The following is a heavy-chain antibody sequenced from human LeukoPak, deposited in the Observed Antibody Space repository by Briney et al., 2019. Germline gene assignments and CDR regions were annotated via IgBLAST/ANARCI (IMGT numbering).Heavy chain of an antibody. J-gene: IGHJ4*02. Sequence: SETLSLTCTVSGYSISSGYYWGWIRQPPGKGLEWIGSIYHSGSTYYNPSLKSRVTISVDASKNQFSLKLSSVTAADTAVYYCARVVRANYYDSSCYFDYWGQGTLVTVSS. CDR1: GYSISSGYY. V-gene: IGHV4-38-2*02. CDR3: ARVVRANYYDSSCYFDY. CDR2: IYHSGST. D-gene: IGHD3-22*01.